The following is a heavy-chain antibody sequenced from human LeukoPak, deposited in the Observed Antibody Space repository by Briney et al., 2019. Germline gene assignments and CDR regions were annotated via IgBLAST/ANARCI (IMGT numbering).Heavy chain of an antibody. CDR2: ISGSGGST. V-gene: IGHV3-23*01. D-gene: IGHD6-6*01. CDR1: GFTFSSYA. J-gene: IGHJ5*02. CDR3: AKDKQLVPSGWFDP. Sequence: GGSLRLSCAASGFTFSSYAMSWVRQAPGKVLEWVSAISGSGGSTYYADSVKGRFTISRDNSKNTLYLQMNSLRAEDTAVYYCAKDKQLVPSGWFDPWGQGTLVTVSS.